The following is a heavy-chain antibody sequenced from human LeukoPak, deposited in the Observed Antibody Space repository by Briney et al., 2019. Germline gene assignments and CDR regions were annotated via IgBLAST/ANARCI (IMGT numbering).Heavy chain of an antibody. CDR2: IYYSGST. V-gene: IGHV4-39*07. CDR1: GGSISSSSYY. D-gene: IGHD3-3*01. CDR3: AREGVRATVSGVVIQGGDFDY. Sequence: SETLSLTCTVSGGSISSSSYYWGWIRQPPGKGLEWIGSIYYSGSTYYNPSLKSRVTISVDTSKNQFSLKLSSVTAADTAVYYCAREGVRATVSGVVIQGGDFDYWGQGTLVSVSS. J-gene: IGHJ4*02.